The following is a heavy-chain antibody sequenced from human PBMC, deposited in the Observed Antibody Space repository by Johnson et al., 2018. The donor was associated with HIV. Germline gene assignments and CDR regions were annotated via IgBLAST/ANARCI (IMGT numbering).Heavy chain of an antibody. V-gene: IGHV3-33*01. CDR2: MWYDGSNK. CDR3: ARKVDAFDI. Sequence: VQLVESGGGVVQPGRSLRLSCAASGFTFSTYGMHWVRQAPGKGLEWVAVMWYDGSNKYYADSVKGRFTISRDNAKNSLHLQMNSLRADDTAVYYCARKVDAFDIWGQGTMVTVSS. J-gene: IGHJ3*02. CDR1: GFTFSTYG.